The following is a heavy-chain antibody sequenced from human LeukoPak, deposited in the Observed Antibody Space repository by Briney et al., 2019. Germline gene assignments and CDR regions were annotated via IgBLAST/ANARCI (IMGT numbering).Heavy chain of an antibody. CDR2: MNPNSGNT. CDR1: GYTFTSYD. Sequence: GASVKVSCTASGYTFTSYDINWVRQATGQGLEWMGWMNPNSGNTGYAQKFQGRVTMTRNTSISTAYMELSSLRSEDTAVYYCARGRYYDSSGSTTFDYWGQGTLVTVSS. CDR3: ARGRYYDSSGSTTFDY. D-gene: IGHD3-22*01. V-gene: IGHV1-8*01. J-gene: IGHJ4*02.